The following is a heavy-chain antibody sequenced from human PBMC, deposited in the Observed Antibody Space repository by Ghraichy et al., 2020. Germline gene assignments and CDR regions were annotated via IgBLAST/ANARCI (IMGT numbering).Heavy chain of an antibody. CDR2: FYISGNT. V-gene: IGHV4-4*07. CDR3: GRVSRSCNGGDCYSDGVLDF. CDR1: GDSISNYY. D-gene: IGHD2-21*02. J-gene: IGHJ4*02. Sequence: SETLSLTCIVSGDSISNYYWSWIRQPAGKGLEWIGRFYISGNTNYNPSLKSRVSMSGDTSKNHFSLQLTSVTAADSAVYYCGRVSRSCNGGDCYSDGVLDFWGQGILVSVSS.